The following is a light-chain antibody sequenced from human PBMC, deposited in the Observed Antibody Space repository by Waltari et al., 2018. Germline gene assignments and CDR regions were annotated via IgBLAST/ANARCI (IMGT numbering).Light chain of an antibody. Sequence: EIVLTQSPATLSLSPGERATLYCRASQSIDNLLAWYKQKPGQAPRLLIYASSTRATDIPARFSGSGSGTDFTLTISSLEPEDFAVYYCQQRSGWPPTFGGGTKVDI. CDR2: ASS. CDR1: QSIDNL. CDR3: QQRSGWPPT. J-gene: IGKJ4*01. V-gene: IGKV3-11*01.